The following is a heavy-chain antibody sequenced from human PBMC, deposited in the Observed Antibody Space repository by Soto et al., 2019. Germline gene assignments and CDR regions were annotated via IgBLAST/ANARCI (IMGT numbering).Heavy chain of an antibody. D-gene: IGHD3-10*01. CDR2: IIPLFGTP. V-gene: IGHV1-69*01. Sequence: VQLVQSGAEVKKPGSSVKVSCKASGGIFSTYAISWLRRAPGQGLEWMGGIIPLFGTPNYAQRFQGRVTITADESTSTAYMELSRLRSEDTAVYYCASDRDNYGSGNYYNRIDFWGQGTLVTVSS. J-gene: IGHJ4*02. CDR1: GGIFSTYA. CDR3: ASDRDNYGSGNYYNRIDF.